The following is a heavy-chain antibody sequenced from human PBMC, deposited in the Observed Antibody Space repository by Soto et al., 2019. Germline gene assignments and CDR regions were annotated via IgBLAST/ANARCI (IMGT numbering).Heavy chain of an antibody. CDR3: ARTRDYDYIWGSYRSDAFDI. Sequence: QVTLKESGPVLVKPTETLTLTYTVSGFSLSNARMGVSWIRQPPGKALEWLAHIFSNDEKSYSTSLKSRLTISKDTSKSQVVLTMTNMDPVDTATYYCARTRDYDYIWGSYRSDAFDIWGQGTMVTVSS. V-gene: IGHV2-26*01. CDR1: GFSLSNARMG. J-gene: IGHJ3*02. CDR2: IFSNDEK. D-gene: IGHD3-16*02.